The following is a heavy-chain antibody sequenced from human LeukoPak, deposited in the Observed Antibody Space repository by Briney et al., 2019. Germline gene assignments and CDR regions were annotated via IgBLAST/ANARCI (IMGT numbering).Heavy chain of an antibody. V-gene: IGHV3-48*04. CDR1: GFTFSSYS. CDR2: ISRSITTI. CDR3: ARDGGVVAATRYDY. Sequence: GGSLRLSCAASGFTFSSYSMNWVRQAPGKGLEWVSYISRSITTIYYADSVKGRFTISRDNAKNSLYLQMNSLRAEDTAVYYWARDGGVVAATRYDYWGQGTLVTASS. J-gene: IGHJ4*01. D-gene: IGHD2-15*01.